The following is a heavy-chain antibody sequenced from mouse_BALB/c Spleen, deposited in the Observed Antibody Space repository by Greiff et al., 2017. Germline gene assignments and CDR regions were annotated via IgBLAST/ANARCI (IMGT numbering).Heavy chain of an antibody. J-gene: IGHJ3*01. V-gene: IGHV5-12-1*01. D-gene: IGHD2-4*01. CDR1: GFAFSSYD. Sequence: EVQLVESGGGLVKPGGSLKLSCAASGFAFSSYDMSWVRQTPEKRLEWVAYISSGGGSTYYPDTVKGRFTISRDNARNILYLQMSSLRSEDTAMYYCARGHWDYDSAWFAYWGQGTLVTVSA. CDR3: ARGHWDYDSAWFAY. CDR2: ISSGGGST.